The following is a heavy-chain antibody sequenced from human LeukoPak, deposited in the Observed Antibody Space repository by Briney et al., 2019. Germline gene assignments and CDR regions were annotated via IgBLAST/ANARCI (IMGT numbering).Heavy chain of an antibody. V-gene: IGHV4-59*01. CDR3: AGELLWFGEPRQH. Sequence: SETLSLTCTVSGGSISSYYWSWIRQPPGKGLEWIGYIYYSGSTNYNPSLKSRVTISVDTSKNQFSLKLSSVTAADTAVYYCAGELLWFGEPRQHWGQGTLVTVSS. CDR2: IYYSGST. CDR1: GGSISSYY. J-gene: IGHJ1*01. D-gene: IGHD3-10*01.